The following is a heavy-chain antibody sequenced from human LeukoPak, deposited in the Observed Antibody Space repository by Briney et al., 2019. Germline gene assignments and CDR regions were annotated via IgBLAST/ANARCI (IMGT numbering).Heavy chain of an antibody. Sequence: PSETLSLTCTVSGGSISSRSYYWGWIRQPPGKGLEWIGSIYYKGNTYLNPSLKSRVTISEDTSKNQFSLKLNSVTAADTAVYYCARGSSGSHYYFDYWGQGTLVTVSS. V-gene: IGHV4-39*07. J-gene: IGHJ4*02. CDR3: ARGSSGSHYYFDY. CDR2: IYYKGNT. D-gene: IGHD3-10*01. CDR1: GGSISSRSYY.